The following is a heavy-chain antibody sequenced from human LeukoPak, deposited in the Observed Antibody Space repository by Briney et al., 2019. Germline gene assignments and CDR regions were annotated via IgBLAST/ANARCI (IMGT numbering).Heavy chain of an antibody. J-gene: IGHJ4*02. CDR2: INHSGST. CDR1: GGSFSGYY. Sequence: SETLSLTCAVYGGSFSGYYWSWIRQPPGKGLEWIGEINHSGSTNYNPSLKSRVTISVDTSKNQFSLKLSSVTAADTAVYYCARQTPYYDSSGYYSRVGFFDYWGQGTLVTVSS. CDR3: ARQTPYYDSSGYYSRVGFFDY. V-gene: IGHV4-34*01. D-gene: IGHD3-22*01.